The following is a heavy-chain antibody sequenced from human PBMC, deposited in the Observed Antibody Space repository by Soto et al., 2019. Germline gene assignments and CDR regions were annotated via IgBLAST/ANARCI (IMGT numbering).Heavy chain of an antibody. CDR1: GGSISVGVYY. Sequence: QVQLQESGPGLVKPSQTLSLTCTVSGGSISVGVYYWNWIRQLPGKGPEWIGYTYHTGSNYYNPSLESRVTISGDPSKNQFSLRLSSVTAADTAVYYCARIGNPDASLYFDYWGQGTLVTVSS. D-gene: IGHD2-2*01. CDR3: ARIGNPDASLYFDY. J-gene: IGHJ4*02. CDR2: TYHTGSN. V-gene: IGHV4-31*03.